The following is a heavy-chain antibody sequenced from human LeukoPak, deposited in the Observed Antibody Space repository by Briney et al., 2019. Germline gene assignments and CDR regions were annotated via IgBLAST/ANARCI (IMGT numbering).Heavy chain of an antibody. J-gene: IGHJ6*02. CDR1: GGSFSGYY. CDR3: ARGGGGSYDYYGMDV. V-gene: IGHV4-34*01. Sequence: SSETLSLTCAVYGGSFSGYYWSWIRQPPGKGLEWIGEINHSGSTNYNPSLKSRVTLSVDTSKNQFSLKLSSVTAADTAVYYCARGGGGSYDYYGMDVWGQGTTVTVSS. D-gene: IGHD2-21*01. CDR2: INHSGST.